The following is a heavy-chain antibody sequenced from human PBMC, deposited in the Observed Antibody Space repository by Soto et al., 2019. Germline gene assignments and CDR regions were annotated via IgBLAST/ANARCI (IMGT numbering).Heavy chain of an antibody. CDR2: IYWNDDK. V-gene: IGHV2-5*01. CDR1: GFSLSTSGVG. CDR3: AHVQVSFYIFRGGQNTWFVP. D-gene: IGHD3-3*01. J-gene: IGHJ5*02. Sequence: SGPTLVNPTQTLTLTCTFSGFSLSTSGVGVGWIRQPPGKALEWLALIYWNDDKRYSPSLKSRLTITKDTSKNQVVLTMTNMDPVDTATYYCAHVQVSFYIFRGGQNTWFVPWGTGSRFTV.